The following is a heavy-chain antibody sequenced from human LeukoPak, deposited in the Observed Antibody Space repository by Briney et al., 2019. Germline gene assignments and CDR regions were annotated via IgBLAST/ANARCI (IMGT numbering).Heavy chain of an antibody. J-gene: IGHJ1*01. D-gene: IGHD2-15*01. Sequence: GAPLEISYKGSGSSFTSYWIGGVRPLPGKGLEWMGIIYPGGSDTRDRPSFQGQVTISADKSITTAYLQWSSPKASDTAMYYCARCSGGSWEYFQQWGQGTLVTVSS. CDR1: GSSFTSYW. V-gene: IGHV5-51*01. CDR2: IYPGGSDT. CDR3: ARCSGGSWEYFQQ.